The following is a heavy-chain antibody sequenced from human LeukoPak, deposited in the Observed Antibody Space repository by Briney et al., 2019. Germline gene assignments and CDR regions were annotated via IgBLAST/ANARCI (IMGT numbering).Heavy chain of an antibody. D-gene: IGHD6-13*01. CDR1: GGSISNYY. Sequence: SETLSLTCTVSGGSISNYYWSWIRQPPGEGLEWIGYIYNSGSTNYNPSLKSRVTISVDTSKNQFSLKLSSVTAADTAVYYCARGGRIAAAGTGYFDYWGQGTLVTVSS. CDR2: IYNSGST. CDR3: ARGGRIAAAGTGYFDY. V-gene: IGHV4-59*12. J-gene: IGHJ4*02.